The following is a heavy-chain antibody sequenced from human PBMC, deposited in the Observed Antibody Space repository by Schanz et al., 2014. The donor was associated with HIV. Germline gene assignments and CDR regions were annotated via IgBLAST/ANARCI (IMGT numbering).Heavy chain of an antibody. Sequence: DVQLLDSGGGLVQPGGSLRLSCIASGFTFNNYAMTWVRQAPGKGLEWVSSISGGSTYTYYADSIRGRFIVSRDNARSSVYLQMYSLRAADTAVYYCARGVYGDYMFDFWGRGTLVTVS. CDR2: ISGGSTYT. CDR3: ARGVYGDYMFDF. J-gene: IGHJ4*02. CDR1: GFTFNNYA. V-gene: IGHV3-21*04. D-gene: IGHD4-17*01.